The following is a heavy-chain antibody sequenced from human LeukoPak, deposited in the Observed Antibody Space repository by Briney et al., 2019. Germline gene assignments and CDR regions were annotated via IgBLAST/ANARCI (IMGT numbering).Heavy chain of an antibody. Sequence: SETLSLTCTVSGYSISSGYYWGWIRQPPGKGLEWIGSIYHSGSTYYNPSLKSRATISVDTSKNQFSLKLSSVTAADTAVYYCARASYCSSTSCYYEGAFDIWGQGTMVTVSS. D-gene: IGHD2-2*01. V-gene: IGHV4-38-2*02. CDR1: GYSISSGYY. CDR3: ARASYCSSTSCYYEGAFDI. J-gene: IGHJ3*02. CDR2: IYHSGST.